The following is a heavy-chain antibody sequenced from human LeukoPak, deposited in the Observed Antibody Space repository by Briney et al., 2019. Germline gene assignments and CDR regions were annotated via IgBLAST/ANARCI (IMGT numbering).Heavy chain of an antibody. CDR3: ARGRGEIAARPVVIDY. Sequence: SETLSLTCAVSGGSFSGYYWTWIRQPPGKGLEWIGEINHSGSTNYNPSLKSRVTISVDTSKNQFSLKLSSVTAADTAVYYCARGRGEIAARPVVIDYWGQGTLVTVSS. CDR2: INHSGST. D-gene: IGHD6-6*01. J-gene: IGHJ4*02. V-gene: IGHV4-34*01. CDR1: GGSFSGYY.